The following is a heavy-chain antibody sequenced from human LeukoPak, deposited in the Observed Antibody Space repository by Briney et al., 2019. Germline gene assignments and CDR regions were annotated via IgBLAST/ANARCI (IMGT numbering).Heavy chain of an antibody. D-gene: IGHD2/OR15-2a*01. CDR1: GFTFSNSA. J-gene: IGHJ4*02. CDR2: INNIASHI. CDR3: TRDATQYLRYGYFDS. Sequence: GGSLRLSCAASGFTFSNSAMNWVRQAPGKGLEWVSSINNIASHIYYADSVRGRFTISRDNAKNSVSLQMNNLRAEDTAVYYCTRDATQYLRYGYFDSWGQGILVTVSS. V-gene: IGHV3-21*01.